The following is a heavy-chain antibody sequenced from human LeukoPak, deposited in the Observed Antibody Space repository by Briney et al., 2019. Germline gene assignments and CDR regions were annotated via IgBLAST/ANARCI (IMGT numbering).Heavy chain of an antibody. J-gene: IGHJ6*02. Sequence: GGSLRLSCAASGFTFSSYAMSWVRQAPGKGLEWVSAISGSGGSTYYADSVKGRFTISRDNSKNTLYLQMNSLRAEDTATYYCAKDHYGDSYYYGMDVWGQGTTVTVSS. CDR2: ISGSGGST. V-gene: IGHV3-23*01. D-gene: IGHD4-17*01. CDR3: AKDHYGDSYYYGMDV. CDR1: GFTFSSYA.